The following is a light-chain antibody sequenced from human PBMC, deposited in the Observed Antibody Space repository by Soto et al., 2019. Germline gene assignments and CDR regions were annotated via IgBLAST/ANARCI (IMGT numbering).Light chain of an antibody. J-gene: IGKJ5*01. CDR1: ESVSTN. CDR3: QQYNNWPPIT. CDR2: GAS. Sequence: EIVMTQSPATLSLSPGERATLSCRTSESVSTNLAWYQQKAGPAPRLLIYGASTRATGIPARFSGSGSGTEFTLTISSLQSEDFAVYYCQQYNNWPPITFGQGTRLEIK. V-gene: IGKV3-15*01.